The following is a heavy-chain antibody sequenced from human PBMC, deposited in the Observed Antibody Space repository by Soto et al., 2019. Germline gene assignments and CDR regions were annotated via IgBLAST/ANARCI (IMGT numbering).Heavy chain of an antibody. D-gene: IGHD3-16*02. J-gene: IGHJ6*02. CDR3: ERQNYDYVWGSYRYNSLSPPPFAMDF. Sequence: ASVKVSCKASGYTLTSYYMHWVRQAPGQGIEWMGIINPSGGSTSYAQKFQGRVTMTRDTSTSTVYMELSSLRSEDTAVYYCERQNYDYVWGSYRYNSLSPPPFAMDFCGQGTTVTVSS. V-gene: IGHV1-46*01. CDR1: GYTLTSYY. CDR2: INPSGGST.